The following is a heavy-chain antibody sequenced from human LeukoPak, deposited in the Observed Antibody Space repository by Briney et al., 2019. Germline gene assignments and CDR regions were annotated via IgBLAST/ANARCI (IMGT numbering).Heavy chain of an antibody. CDR1: GGSISSGDYY. CDR2: IYYSGST. J-gene: IGHJ3*02. D-gene: IGHD2-8*01. CDR3: ARAVSLGAFDI. Sequence: SETLSLTCTVSGGSISSGDYYWSWIRQPPGKGLEWIGYIYYSGSTYYNPSLKSRVTISVGTSKNQFSLKLSSVTAADTAMYYCARAVSLGAFDIWGQGTMVTVSS. V-gene: IGHV4-30-4*01.